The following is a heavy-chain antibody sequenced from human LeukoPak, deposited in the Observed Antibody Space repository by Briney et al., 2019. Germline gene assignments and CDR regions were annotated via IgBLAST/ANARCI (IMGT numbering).Heavy chain of an antibody. CDR1: GYTFTSNY. CDR3: AREDGAGVYYFDY. J-gene: IGHJ4*02. Sequence: ASVKVSCKASGYTFTSNYIHWVRQAPGQGLEWMGMIYPRDGSTSYAQKFQGRVTVTRDTSISTAYMELSRLRSDDTAVYYCAREDGAGVYYFDYWGQGTLVTVSS. CDR2: IYPRDGST. D-gene: IGHD1-26*01. V-gene: IGHV1-46*01.